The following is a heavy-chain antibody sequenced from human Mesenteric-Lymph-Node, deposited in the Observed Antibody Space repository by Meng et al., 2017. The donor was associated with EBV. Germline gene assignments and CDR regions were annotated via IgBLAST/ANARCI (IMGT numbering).Heavy chain of an antibody. J-gene: IGHJ5*02. D-gene: IGHD1-1*01. V-gene: IGHV4-30-4*01. CDR2: IYYSGST. CDR1: GGSISSGDYY. CDR3: ARGELSPPRDNWFDP. Sequence: QVQLQESGPGLVKPSQPLSLTCAVSGGSISSGDYYWSWIRQPPGKGLEWIGYIYYSGSTYYNSSLKSRVSISVDTSKNQFSLKLSSMTAADTAVYYCARGELSPPRDNWFDPWGQGPLVTVAS.